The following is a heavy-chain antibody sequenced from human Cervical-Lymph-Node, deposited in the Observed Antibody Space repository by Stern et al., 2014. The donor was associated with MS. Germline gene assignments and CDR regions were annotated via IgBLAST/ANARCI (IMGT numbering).Heavy chain of an antibody. J-gene: IGHJ4*02. CDR2: IYPGISP. CDR3: ARGSGDFDSWSGYPEFFDY. CDR1: GFTVSRNY. V-gene: IGHV3-66*02. Sequence: EMQLVESGGGLVQPGGSLRLSCAASGFTVSRNYVTWVRQAPGKGLEWVSLIYPGISPCYAAAMNARFTISRDNSKTTVYLQMNSLRPKDTALYSCARGSGDFDSWSGYPEFFDYWGQGTLVTVSS. D-gene: IGHD3-3*01.